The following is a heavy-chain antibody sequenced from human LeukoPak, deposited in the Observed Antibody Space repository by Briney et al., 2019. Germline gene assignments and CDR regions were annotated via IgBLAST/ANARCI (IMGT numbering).Heavy chain of an antibody. CDR2: IRSKANNYAT. V-gene: IGHV3-73*01. Sequence: PGGSLRLSCAASGFTFSGSAMHWVRQASGKGLEWVSRIRSKANNYATAYAASVTGRFTISRDDSKNTAYLQMNSLKTEDTAVYYCTFGSGSSHWGQGTLVTVSS. J-gene: IGHJ1*01. D-gene: IGHD3-10*01. CDR3: TFGSGSSH. CDR1: GFTFSGSA.